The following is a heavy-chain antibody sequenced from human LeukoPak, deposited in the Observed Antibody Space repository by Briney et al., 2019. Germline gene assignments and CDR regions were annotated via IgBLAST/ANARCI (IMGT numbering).Heavy chain of an antibody. J-gene: IGHJ3*02. CDR1: GGSSSSYY. D-gene: IGHD3-22*01. CDR2: LFYSIGN. V-gene: IGHV4-59*01. CDR3: ARDPEPYYYDSSGYLHFAAFDI. Sequence: KPSVNLSLTCTVSGGSSSSYYWSWMRQPPGKGLEGSGNLFYSIGNTDTPSLKGRVTISVGTSKNTFSLKLSSVTSADTAVYYCARDPEPYYYDSSGYLHFAAFDIWGQGTMVTVSS.